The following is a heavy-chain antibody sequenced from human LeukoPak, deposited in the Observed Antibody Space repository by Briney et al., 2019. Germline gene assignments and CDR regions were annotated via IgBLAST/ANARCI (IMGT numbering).Heavy chain of an antibody. D-gene: IGHD6-13*01. J-gene: IGHJ4*02. Sequence: SETLSLTCTVSGYSISSGYYWGWIRQPPGKGLEWIGSIYHSGSTYYNPSLKSRVTISVDTSKNQFSLKLSSVTAADTAVYYCARVRASSSRGFDYWGQGTLVTVSS. V-gene: IGHV4-38-2*02. CDR2: IYHSGST. CDR3: ARVRASSSRGFDY. CDR1: GYSISSGYY.